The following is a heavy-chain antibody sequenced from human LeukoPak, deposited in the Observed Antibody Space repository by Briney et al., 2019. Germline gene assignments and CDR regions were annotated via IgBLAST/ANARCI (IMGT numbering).Heavy chain of an antibody. Sequence: GGSLRLSCAASAFTVSSNHMSWVRQAPGKGLEWVSLIYSGGGAYYADSVKGRFTISRDNSKNTLYLQMSSLRAEDTAVYYCARGPISSLAFDYWGQGTLVTVSS. CDR2: IYSGGGA. D-gene: IGHD3-16*02. V-gene: IGHV3-66*01. J-gene: IGHJ4*02. CDR3: ARGPISSLAFDY. CDR1: AFTVSSNH.